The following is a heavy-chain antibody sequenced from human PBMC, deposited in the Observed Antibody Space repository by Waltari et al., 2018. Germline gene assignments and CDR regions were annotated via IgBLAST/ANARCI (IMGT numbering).Heavy chain of an antibody. Sequence: QVQLVQSGAEVKKPGSSVKVSCKASGGTFSSYAISWVRQAPGQGLEWMGGIIPIFGTENYAQKSQGRGTITADESTSTAYMELSSLRSEDTAVYYCARDLPSLSITMVRGVTGNWFDPWGQGTLVTVSS. CDR1: GGTFSSYA. D-gene: IGHD3-10*01. CDR3: ARDLPSLSITMVRGVTGNWFDP. CDR2: IIPIFGTE. J-gene: IGHJ5*02. V-gene: IGHV1-69*01.